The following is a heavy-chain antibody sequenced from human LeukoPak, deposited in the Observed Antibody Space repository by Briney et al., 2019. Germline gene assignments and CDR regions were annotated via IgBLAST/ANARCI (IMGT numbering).Heavy chain of an antibody. CDR3: ARGDSIAARPEDYFDY. D-gene: IGHD6-6*01. CDR2: IYYSGST. Sequence: SETLSLTCTETGGSLSSYYWSWIRQPPGKGLEWIGYIYYSGSTNYNPSLKSRVTISVDTSKNQFSLKLSSVTAADTAVYYCARGDSIAARPEDYFDYWGQGTLVTVSS. J-gene: IGHJ4*02. V-gene: IGHV4-59*01. CDR1: GGSLSSYY.